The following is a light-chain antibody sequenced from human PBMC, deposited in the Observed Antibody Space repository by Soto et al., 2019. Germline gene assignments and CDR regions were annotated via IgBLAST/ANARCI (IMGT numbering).Light chain of an antibody. Sequence: DLQMTQSPSSLSASVGDRVTITCRASQSISKYLHWYQQKPGKAPKLLIYTASSLESGVPSRFSGSGSGTDFTLTISSLQPEDFASYFCHQSYRAPHTVGQGTKLEIK. CDR2: TAS. V-gene: IGKV1-39*01. CDR1: QSISKY. CDR3: HQSYRAPHT. J-gene: IGKJ2*01.